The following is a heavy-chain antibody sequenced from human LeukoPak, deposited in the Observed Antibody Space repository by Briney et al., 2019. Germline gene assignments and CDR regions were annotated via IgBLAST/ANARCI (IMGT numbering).Heavy chain of an antibody. CDR2: ISSSSSTI. CDR3: AKDGARDGYNYPDY. Sequence: GGSLRLSCAASGFTFSICSMNWVRQAPGKGLEWVSYISSSSSTIYYADSVKGRFTISRDNAKNSLYLQMNSLRDEDTAVYYCAKDGARDGYNYPDYWGQGTLVTVSS. V-gene: IGHV3-48*02. D-gene: IGHD5-24*01. CDR1: GFTFSICS. J-gene: IGHJ4*02.